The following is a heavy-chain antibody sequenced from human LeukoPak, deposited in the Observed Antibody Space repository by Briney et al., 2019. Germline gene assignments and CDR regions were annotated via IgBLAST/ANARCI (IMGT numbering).Heavy chain of an antibody. CDR3: VRHTRRSPGDY. Sequence: GGSLRLSCAASGSTFSSYWMTWVRQAPGKGLEWMANIRDDGSDKYYVDSVKGRSTISRDNAQNTLLLQMDSLRVEDTAVYYCVRHTRRSPGDYWGQGTLVTVST. J-gene: IGHJ4*02. CDR1: GSTFSSYW. V-gene: IGHV3-7*01. D-gene: IGHD1-26*01. CDR2: IRDDGSDK.